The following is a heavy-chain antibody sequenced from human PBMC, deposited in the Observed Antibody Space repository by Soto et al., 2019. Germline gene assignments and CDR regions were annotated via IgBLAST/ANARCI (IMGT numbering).Heavy chain of an antibody. CDR2: ISSSSSYT. Sequence: GGSLRLSCAASGFTFSDYYMSWIRQAPGKGLEWVSYISSSSSYTNYADSVKGRFTISRDNAKNSLYLQMNSLRAEDTAVYYCASTRGYSYGLYYYDSSGYDYWGQGTLVTVSS. V-gene: IGHV3-11*06. J-gene: IGHJ4*02. CDR3: ASTRGYSYGLYYYDSSGYDY. D-gene: IGHD3-22*01. CDR1: GFTFSDYY.